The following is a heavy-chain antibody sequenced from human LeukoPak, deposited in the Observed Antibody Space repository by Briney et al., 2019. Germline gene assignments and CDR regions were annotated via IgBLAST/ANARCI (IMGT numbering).Heavy chain of an antibody. D-gene: IGHD4-17*01. J-gene: IGHJ4*02. CDR3: AKGVDYGRPGYFDY. CDR1: GFTFSSYA. V-gene: IGHV3-23*01. CDR2: ISGSGGST. Sequence: GGSLRLSCAASGFTFSSYAMSWVRQAPGKGLKCVSGISGSGGSTYYADSVKGRFTISRDNSKNTLYLQMNSLRAEDTAVYYCAKGVDYGRPGYFDYWGQGTLVTVSS.